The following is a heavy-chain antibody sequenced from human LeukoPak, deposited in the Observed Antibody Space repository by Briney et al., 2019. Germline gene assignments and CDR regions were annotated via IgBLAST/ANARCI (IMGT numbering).Heavy chain of an antibody. V-gene: IGHV3-21*01. Sequence: GGSLRLSCAASGFTFSSYIMNWVRQAPGKGLEWVSSISSSSSYIYYADSVKGRFTISRDNAKNSLYLQMNSLRAEDTAVYYCARDYGQNWFDPWGQGTLVTVSS. CDR1: GFTFSSYI. J-gene: IGHJ5*02. CDR2: ISSSSSYI. CDR3: ARDYGQNWFDP. D-gene: IGHD3-10*01.